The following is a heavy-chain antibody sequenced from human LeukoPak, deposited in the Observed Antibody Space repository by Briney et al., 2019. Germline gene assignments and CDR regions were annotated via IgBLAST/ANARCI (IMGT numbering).Heavy chain of an antibody. CDR1: GFTFSSYS. V-gene: IGHV3-21*01. D-gene: IGHD3-10*01. CDR3: ASGPWFGESADY. J-gene: IGHJ4*02. Sequence: GGSLRLSCAASGFTFSSYSMNWVRQAPGKGLEWVSSISSSSSYIYYADSAKGRFTISRDNAKNSLYLQMNSLRAEDTAVYYCASGPWFGESADYWGQGTLVTVSS. CDR2: ISSSSSYI.